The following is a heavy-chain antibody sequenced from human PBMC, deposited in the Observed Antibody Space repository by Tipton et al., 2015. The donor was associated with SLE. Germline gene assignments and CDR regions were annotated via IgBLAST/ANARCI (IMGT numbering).Heavy chain of an antibody. Sequence: VQLVQSGGGVVQPGRSRRLSCAATGFTFRNYAMHWVRQAPGKGLEWVSGINSDGSSTTYADSVKGRFTISRDNAKNTLFLQMNSLRAEDSAVYYCARVKNDFWSGFPIDSWGQGTLVTVSS. CDR3: ARVKNDFWSGFPIDS. V-gene: IGHV3-74*02. J-gene: IGHJ4*02. D-gene: IGHD3-3*01. CDR1: GFTFRNYA. CDR2: INSDGSST.